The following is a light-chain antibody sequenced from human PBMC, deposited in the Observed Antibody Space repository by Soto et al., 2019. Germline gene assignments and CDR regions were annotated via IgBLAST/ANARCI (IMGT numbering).Light chain of an antibody. CDR2: KAS. CDR1: QSIGTC. V-gene: IGKV1-5*03. CDR3: QHYNSYSEA. J-gene: IGKJ1*01. Sequence: DIQMTQSPSTLSASVGDRVTITCRASQSIGTCLAWYQQKPGKAPKLLIYKASTLKSGVPSRFSGSGSGTEFTLTISSLQPDDFATYYCQHYNSYSEAFGQGTKVDIK.